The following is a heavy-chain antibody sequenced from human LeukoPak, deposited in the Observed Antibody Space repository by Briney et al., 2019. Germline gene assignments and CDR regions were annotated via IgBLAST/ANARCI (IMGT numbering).Heavy chain of an antibody. D-gene: IGHD3-10*01. J-gene: IGHJ4*02. CDR1: GFTFTSYW. V-gene: IGHV3-7*01. CDR2: IKQDGSEK. Sequence: GGSLRLSCAASGFTFTSYWMSWVRQAPGKGLEWVANIKQDGSEKYYVDSVKGRFTISRDNAKNSLYLQMNSLRAEDTALYYCASQSYGLFEYWGQGTLVTVSS. CDR3: ASQSYGLFEY.